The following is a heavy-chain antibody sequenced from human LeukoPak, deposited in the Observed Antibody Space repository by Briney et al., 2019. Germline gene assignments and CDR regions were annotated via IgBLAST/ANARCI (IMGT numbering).Heavy chain of an antibody. D-gene: IGHD3-22*01. CDR1: RFTFSNAW. Sequence: PGGSLRLSCAASRFTFSNAWMSWVRQAPGKGLEWVGRIKSKTGGGTTDYAAPVKGRFTISRDDSKNTLYLQMNSLKTEDTAVYYCTSLADYYDSSGCIDYWGQGTLVTVSS. V-gene: IGHV3-15*01. CDR2: IKSKTGGGTT. CDR3: TSLADYYDSSGCIDY. J-gene: IGHJ4*02.